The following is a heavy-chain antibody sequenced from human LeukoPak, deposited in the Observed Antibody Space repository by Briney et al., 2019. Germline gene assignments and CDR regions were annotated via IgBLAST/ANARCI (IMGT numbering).Heavy chain of an antibody. D-gene: IGHD6-19*01. J-gene: IGHJ6*03. Sequence: SETLSLTYTVSGGSISSSSYYWGWIRQPPGKGLEWVGSIYYSGDTYYNPSLKSRRVTISVDTSKNQFPLRLSSVTAADTAVYYCARHQWHYYYYMGVWGKGSTVTVSS. CDR2: IYYSGDT. CDR1: GGSISSSSYY. CDR3: ARHQWHYYYYMGV. V-gene: IGHV4-39*01.